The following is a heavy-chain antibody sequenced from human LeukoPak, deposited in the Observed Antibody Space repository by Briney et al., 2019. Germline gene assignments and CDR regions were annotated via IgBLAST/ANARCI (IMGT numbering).Heavy chain of an antibody. CDR2: ISAYKGNT. V-gene: IGHV1-18*01. Sequence: ASVKVSCKASGYTFTSYGISWVRQPPGQGLEWMGWISAYKGNTNYAQKLQGRVTMTTDTSTSTAYMELRSLRSDDTAVYYCARSTIFGVVPYYYMDVWGKGTTVTVSS. J-gene: IGHJ6*03. D-gene: IGHD3-3*01. CDR1: GYTFTSYG. CDR3: ARSTIFGVVPYYYMDV.